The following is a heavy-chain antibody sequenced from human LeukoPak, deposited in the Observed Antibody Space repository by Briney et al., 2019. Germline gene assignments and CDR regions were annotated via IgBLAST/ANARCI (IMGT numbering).Heavy chain of an antibody. CDR3: ARFETVSPKPFDY. CDR2: ISSESSHI. D-gene: IGHD5/OR15-5a*01. Sequence: GGSLRLSCAASGFTFSSYAMHWVRQAPGQGLEWVSSISSESSHILYGDSVKGRFTISRDNAKNSLYLQMNSLRAEDTAVYYCARFETVSPKPFDYWGQGTLVTVSS. CDR1: GFTFSSYA. J-gene: IGHJ4*02. V-gene: IGHV3-21*04.